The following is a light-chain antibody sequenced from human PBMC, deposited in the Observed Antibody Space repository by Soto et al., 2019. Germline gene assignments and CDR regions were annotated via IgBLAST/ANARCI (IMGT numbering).Light chain of an antibody. CDR1: QSISGW. CDR3: QQYDSYSRT. V-gene: IGKV1-5*01. CDR2: DAS. Sequence: DIQMTQSPSTLSASVGDRVTITCRASQSISGWLAWYQQKPGKAPKLLIYDASGLESGVPSRFSGSGSGTEFSLTISSLQPDDFATYYCQQYDSYSRTFGQGTKVDIK. J-gene: IGKJ1*01.